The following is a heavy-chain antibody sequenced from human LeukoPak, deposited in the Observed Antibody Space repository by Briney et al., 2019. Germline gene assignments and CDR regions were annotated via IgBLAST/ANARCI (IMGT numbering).Heavy chain of an antibody. J-gene: IGHJ6*03. CDR3: ARRYYYGSGSYYNFYYYMDV. CDR1: GYTFTSYD. Sequence: ASVTVSCKASGYTFTSYDINWVRQATGQGLEWMGWMNPNSGNTGYAQKFQGRVTMTRNTSISTAYMELSSLRSEDTAVYYCARRYYYGSGSYYNFYYYMDVWGKGTTVTVSS. V-gene: IGHV1-8*01. D-gene: IGHD3-10*01. CDR2: MNPNSGNT.